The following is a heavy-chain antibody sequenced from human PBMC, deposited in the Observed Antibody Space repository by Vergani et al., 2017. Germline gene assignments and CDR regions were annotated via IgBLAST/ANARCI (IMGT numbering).Heavy chain of an antibody. CDR3: ARDNHISYYYGMDV. V-gene: IGHV4-34*01. CDR1: GGSFSGYY. CDR2: FYYSGST. J-gene: IGHJ6*02. Sequence: QVQLQQWGAGLLKPSETLSLTCAVYGGSFSGYYWGWIRQPPGKGLEWIGSFYYSGSTYYNPSLKSRVTISVDTSKNQFSLKLSSVTAADTAVYYCARDNHISYYYGMDVWGQGTTVTVSS. D-gene: IGHD1-14*01.